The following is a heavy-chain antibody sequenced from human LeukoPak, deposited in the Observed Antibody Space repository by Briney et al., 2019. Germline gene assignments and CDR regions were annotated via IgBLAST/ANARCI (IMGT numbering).Heavy chain of an antibody. D-gene: IGHD6-13*01. CDR1: GFTFSSYA. CDR3: AKFHGSSWNPPHFDY. V-gene: IGHV3-23*01. Sequence: GGSLRLSCAASGFTFSSYAMNWVRQAPGKGLEWGSGLSGGGDSTYYADFVRGRFTISRDNSKSTLYLQMNSLRAEDTAVYYCAKFHGSSWNPPHFDYWGQGTLVTVSS. CDR2: LSGGGDST. J-gene: IGHJ4*02.